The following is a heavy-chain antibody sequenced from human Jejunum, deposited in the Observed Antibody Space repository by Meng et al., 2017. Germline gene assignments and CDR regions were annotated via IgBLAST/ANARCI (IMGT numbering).Heavy chain of an antibody. CDR1: GYTLNGFY. J-gene: IGHJ4*02. CDR3: AGRSYNYDDYFDF. CDR2: INTNTGGT. Sequence: QVQMEQSGAEVRKPGDSVKVSCRASGYTLNGFYMHWVRQAPGQGLEWMGRINTNTGGTNYAQNFKGSITLTRDTSTVYMEVNRLRSDDTAMYYCAGRSYNYDDYFDFWGRGTLVTVSS. V-gene: IGHV1-2*06. D-gene: IGHD5-24*01.